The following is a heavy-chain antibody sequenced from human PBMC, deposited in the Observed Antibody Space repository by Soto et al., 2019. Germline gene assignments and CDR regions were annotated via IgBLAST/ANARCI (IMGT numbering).Heavy chain of an antibody. J-gene: IGHJ4*02. CDR1: GFTFSSYA. Sequence: EVQLLESGGGLVQPGGSLRLSCAASGFTFSSYAMSWVRQAPGKGLEWVSAISGSGGSTYYADSVKGRFTTSRDNSKNTLYLQMNSLRAEDTAVYYCAKDPSIVVVVAAVDYWGQGTLVTVSS. CDR3: AKDPSIVVVVAAVDY. V-gene: IGHV3-23*01. D-gene: IGHD2-15*01. CDR2: ISGSGGST.